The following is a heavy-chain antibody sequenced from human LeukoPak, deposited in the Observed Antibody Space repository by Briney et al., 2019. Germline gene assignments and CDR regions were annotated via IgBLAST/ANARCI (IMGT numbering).Heavy chain of an antibody. CDR3: ARTKQYYYDSSGYYHPFDY. Sequence: ASVKVFCKASGYTFTSYDINWVRQATGQGLEWMGWMNPNSGNTGYAQKFQGRVTITRNTSISTAYMELSSLRSEDTAVYYCARTKQYYYDSSGYYHPFDYWGQGTLVTVSS. CDR2: MNPNSGNT. V-gene: IGHV1-8*03. J-gene: IGHJ4*02. CDR1: GYTFTSYD. D-gene: IGHD3-22*01.